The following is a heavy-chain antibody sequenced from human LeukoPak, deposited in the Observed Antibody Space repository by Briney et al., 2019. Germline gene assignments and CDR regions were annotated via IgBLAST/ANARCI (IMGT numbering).Heavy chain of an antibody. V-gene: IGHV1-46*01. J-gene: IGHJ4*02. CDR2: INPSGGST. D-gene: IGHD3-10*01. CDR1: RYTFTKYY. Sequence: DASVTVSFKSSRYTFTKYYMYWVRQAAGQGLEWMGIINPSGGSTSYAQKFQGRVTMTRDTSTSTVYMELSSLRSEDTAVYYCARDSGMVRGTVDYWGQGTLVTVSS. CDR3: ARDSGMVRGTVDY.